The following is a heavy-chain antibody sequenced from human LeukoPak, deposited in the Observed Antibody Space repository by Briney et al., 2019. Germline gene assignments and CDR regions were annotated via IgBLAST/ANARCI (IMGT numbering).Heavy chain of an antibody. D-gene: IGHD6-6*01. CDR1: GFTFSSYS. CDR3: ARQGDRMAGIAARRNDY. V-gene: IGHV3-21*01. J-gene: IGHJ4*02. CDR2: ISSSSSYI. Sequence: PGGSLRLSCAASGFTFSSYSMNWVRQAPGKGLEWVSSISSSSSYIYYADSVKGRFTISRDNAKNSLYLQMNSLRAEDTAVYYCARQGDRMAGIAARRNDYWGQGTLVTVSS.